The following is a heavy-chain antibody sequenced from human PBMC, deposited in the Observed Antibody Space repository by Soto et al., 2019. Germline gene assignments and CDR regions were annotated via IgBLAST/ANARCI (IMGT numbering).Heavy chain of an antibody. CDR2: IIPIFGPA. CDR1: GGTFSSYA. CDR3: ARGQYYYDSSGYYSAY. J-gene: IGHJ4*02. D-gene: IGHD3-22*01. Sequence: SVKVSCNASGGTFSSYAISCVRQAPGQGLEWMGGIIPIFGPATYAQKFQGRVTITADKSTSTAYMELSSLRSEDTAVYYCARGQYYYDSSGYYSAYWGQGTLVTVSS. V-gene: IGHV1-69*06.